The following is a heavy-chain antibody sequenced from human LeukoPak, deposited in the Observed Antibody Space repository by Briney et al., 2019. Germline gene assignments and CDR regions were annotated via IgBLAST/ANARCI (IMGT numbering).Heavy chain of an antibody. CDR2: ISAYNGNT. V-gene: IGHV1-18*01. D-gene: IGHD6-19*01. J-gene: IGHJ4*02. CDR3: ARDLKMGYSSGRYSWGTGSSNDY. Sequence: ASVKVSCKASGYTFTSYGISWVRQAPGQGLEWMGWISAYNGNTSYAQKLQGRVTMTTDTSTSTAYMELRSLRSDDTAVYYCARDLKMGYSSGRYSWGTGSSNDYWGQGTLVTVSS. CDR1: GYTFTSYG.